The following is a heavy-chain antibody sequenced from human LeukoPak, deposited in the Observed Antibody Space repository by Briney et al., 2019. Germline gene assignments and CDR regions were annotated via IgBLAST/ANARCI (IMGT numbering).Heavy chain of an antibody. D-gene: IGHD3-10*01. CDR1: GFTFSSYA. CDR2: ISYDGSNK. Sequence: GGSLRLSCAASGFTFSSYAMHWVRQAPDKGLEWVAVISYDGSNKYYADSVKGRFTISRDNSKNTLYLQMNSLRAEDTAVYYCARSPMVRGVYWGQGTLVTVSS. V-gene: IGHV3-30-3*01. J-gene: IGHJ4*02. CDR3: ARSPMVRGVY.